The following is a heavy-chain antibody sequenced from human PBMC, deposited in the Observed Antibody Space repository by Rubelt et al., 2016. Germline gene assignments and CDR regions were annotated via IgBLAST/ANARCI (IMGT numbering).Heavy chain of an antibody. V-gene: IGHV1-69*06. CDR1: SYA. CDR3: AREALRYSAFDI. J-gene: IGHJ3*02. Sequence: SYAISWVRQAPGQGLEWMGGIIPIFGTANYAQKFQGRVTITADKSTSTAYMELSSLRSEDTAVYYCAREALRYSAFDIWGQGTTVTVSS. D-gene: IGHD3-9*01. CDR2: IIPIFGTA.